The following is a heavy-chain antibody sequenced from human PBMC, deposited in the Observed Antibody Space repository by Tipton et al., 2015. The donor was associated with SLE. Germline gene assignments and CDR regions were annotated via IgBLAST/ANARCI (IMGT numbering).Heavy chain of an antibody. V-gene: IGHV4-31*03. D-gene: IGHD4-11*01. Sequence: TLSLTCTVSGGSNSSGGYYWSWIRQHPGKGLEWIGYIYYSGSTYYNPSLKSRVTISVDTSKNQFSLKLSSVTAADTAVYYCARAPAYSNYVSWFDPWGQGTLVTVSS. CDR3: ARAPAYSNYVSWFDP. J-gene: IGHJ5*02. CDR2: IYYSGST. CDR1: GGSNSSGGYY.